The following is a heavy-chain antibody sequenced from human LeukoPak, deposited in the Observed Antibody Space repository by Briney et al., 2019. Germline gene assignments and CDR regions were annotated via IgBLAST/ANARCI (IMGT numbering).Heavy chain of an antibody. CDR1: GGSISSYY. CDR2: IYYSGST. V-gene: IGHV4-59*01. Sequence: SETLSLTCTVSGGSISSYYWSWLRQPPGKGLEWIGYIYYSGSTNYNPPLKSRVTISVDTSKNQFSLKLSSMTAADTAMYYCARHVAVLDWFDPWGQGTLVTVSS. D-gene: IGHD6-19*01. J-gene: IGHJ5*02. CDR3: ARHVAVLDWFDP.